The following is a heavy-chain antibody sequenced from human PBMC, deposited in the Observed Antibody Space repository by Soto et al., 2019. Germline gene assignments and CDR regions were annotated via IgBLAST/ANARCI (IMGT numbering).Heavy chain of an antibody. CDR1: GFTFSSYA. Sequence: QVQLVESGGGVVQPGRSLRLSCAASGFTFSSYAMHWVRQAPGKGLEWVAVISYDGSNKYYADSVKGRFTISRDNSTNPLYLQMNSLRAEDTAVYYCAGDEGGYYFDYWGEGTLVTVSS. V-gene: IGHV3-30-3*01. CDR3: AGDEGGYYFDY. J-gene: IGHJ4*02. CDR2: ISYDGSNK.